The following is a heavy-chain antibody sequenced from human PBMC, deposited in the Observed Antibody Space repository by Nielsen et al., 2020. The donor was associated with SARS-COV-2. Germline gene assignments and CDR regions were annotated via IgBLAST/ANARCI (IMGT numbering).Heavy chain of an antibody. J-gene: IGHJ3*02. CDR2: IIPILGIA. D-gene: IGHD3-3*01. Sequence: SVKVSCKASGYTFTSYAISWVRQAPGQGLEWMGRIIPILGIANYAQKFQGRVTITADKSTSTAYMELSSLRSEDTAVYYCARDPVTIFGVVISRGNAFDIWGQGTMVTVSS. CDR3: ARDPVTIFGVVISRGNAFDI. CDR1: GYTFTSYA. V-gene: IGHV1-69*04.